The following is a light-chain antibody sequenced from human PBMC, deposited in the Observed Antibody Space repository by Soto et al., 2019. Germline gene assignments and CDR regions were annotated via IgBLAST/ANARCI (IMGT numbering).Light chain of an antibody. CDR3: QQYGSSPYT. J-gene: IGKJ2*01. Sequence: EIVLTQSPATLSLSPGERATLSCRASQSISNSLAWYQEKPGQAPRLLIYDSSNRATGIPPRFSGSGSGTDFTLTISSLEPEDFAIYYCQQYGSSPYTFGQGTKLEIK. V-gene: IGKV3-11*01. CDR1: QSISNS. CDR2: DSS.